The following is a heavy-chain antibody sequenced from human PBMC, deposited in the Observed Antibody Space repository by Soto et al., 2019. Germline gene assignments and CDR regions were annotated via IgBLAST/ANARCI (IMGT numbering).Heavy chain of an antibody. Sequence: QVQLVESGGGVVQPGRSLRLSCAASGFTFSNYGMRWVRQAPGKGLEWVALISSDGSNKYYAGSVKGRFTISIDNSKNTLYLQLHSLKAEDTAVYYCAKDGYTYGAAYFRGQGTLVTVSS. CDR3: AKDGYTYGAAYF. CDR1: GFTFSNYG. D-gene: IGHD5-18*01. CDR2: ISSDGSNK. V-gene: IGHV3-30*18. J-gene: IGHJ4*02.